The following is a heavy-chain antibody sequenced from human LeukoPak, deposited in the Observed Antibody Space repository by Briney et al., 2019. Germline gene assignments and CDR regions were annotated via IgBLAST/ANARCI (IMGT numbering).Heavy chain of an antibody. Sequence: QSGGSLRLSCAASGFTFSSYAMSWVRQAPGKGLEWVANIKEGGSQKYYVDSVKGRFTISRDNTKNSLYLQMNSLRAEDTAVYYCAKASYPTYYDFWSGYSFDYWGQGTLVTVSS. J-gene: IGHJ4*02. CDR2: IKEGGSQK. CDR3: AKASYPTYYDFWSGYSFDY. V-gene: IGHV3-7*03. CDR1: GFTFSSYA. D-gene: IGHD3-3*01.